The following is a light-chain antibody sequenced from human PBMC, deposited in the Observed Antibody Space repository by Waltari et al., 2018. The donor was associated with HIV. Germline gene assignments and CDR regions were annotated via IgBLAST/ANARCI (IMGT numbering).Light chain of an antibody. J-gene: IGLJ3*02. Sequence: QSVLTQPPSASGTPGQRVTISCSGSRSNIGNNDVYWLQPHPGPAHQRLIYGNNQRPSGVPDRFTGSKSGTSVSLAISGLRSEDEAYYYCGAWDDSLSGRVFGGGTKLTVL. CDR2: GNN. CDR1: RSNIGNND. CDR3: GAWDDSLSGRV. V-gene: IGLV1-47*01.